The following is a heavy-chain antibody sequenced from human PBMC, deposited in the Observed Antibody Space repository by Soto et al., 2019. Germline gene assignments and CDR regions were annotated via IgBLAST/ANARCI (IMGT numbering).Heavy chain of an antibody. J-gene: IGHJ4*02. CDR1: GGSISSSSYY. D-gene: IGHD3-22*01. V-gene: IGHV4-39*01. CDR2: IYYSGST. Sequence: PSETLSLTCTVSGGSISSSSYYWGWIRQPPGKGLEWIGSIYYSGSTYYNPSLKSRVTISVDTSKNQFSLKLSSVTAADTAVYYCASRYYYDSSGYYYDGKTDYWGQGTLVTVSS. CDR3: ASRYYYDSSGYYYDGKTDY.